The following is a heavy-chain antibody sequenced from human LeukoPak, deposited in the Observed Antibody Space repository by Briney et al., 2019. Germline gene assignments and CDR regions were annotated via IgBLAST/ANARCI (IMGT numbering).Heavy chain of an antibody. Sequence: GGSLRLSCAASGFTFTSHAMNWVRQAPGKGLEWVPAISGSAATTYYADSVKGRFTISRDNFQNTVYLQINSLRDEDTAVYFCAKDVVSVTGTVSALDVWGQGTMVTVSS. CDR1: GFTFTSHA. J-gene: IGHJ3*01. D-gene: IGHD1-1*01. CDR3: AKDVVSVTGTVSALDV. CDR2: ISGSAATT. V-gene: IGHV3-23*01.